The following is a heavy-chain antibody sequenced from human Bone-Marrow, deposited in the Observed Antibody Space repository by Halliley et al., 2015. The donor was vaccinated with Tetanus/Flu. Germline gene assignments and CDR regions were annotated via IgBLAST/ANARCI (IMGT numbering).Heavy chain of an antibody. Sequence: SSSSYTNYADYVKGRFPISRDNAKTSLYLQMNSLRAEDTAVYYCERAAAAGTTNWFDPWGQGSLVPVS. V-gene: IGHV3-11*03. CDR2: SSSSYT. J-gene: IGHJ5*02. D-gene: IGHD6-13*01. CDR3: ERAAAAGTTNWFDP.